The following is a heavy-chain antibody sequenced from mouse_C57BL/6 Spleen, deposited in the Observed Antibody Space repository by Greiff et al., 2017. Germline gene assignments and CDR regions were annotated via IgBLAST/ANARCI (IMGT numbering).Heavy chain of an antibody. Sequence: QVQLQQPGAELVKPGASVKLSCKASGYTFTSYWMHWVKQRPGQGLEWIGMIHPNSGSTNYNEKFKSKDTLTVDKSSSTAYMQLSSLTSEDSSVYYGARGGLYDGDYVWCAYWGQEALGTVSA. CDR1: GYTFTSYW. D-gene: IGHD2-3*01. V-gene: IGHV1-64*01. CDR3: ARGGLYDGDYVWCAY. J-gene: IGHJ3*01. CDR2: IHPNSGST.